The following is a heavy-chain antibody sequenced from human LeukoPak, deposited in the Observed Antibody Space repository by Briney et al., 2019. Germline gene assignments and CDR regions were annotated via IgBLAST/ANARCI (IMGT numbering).Heavy chain of an antibody. Sequence: SETLSLTCAVSGGSISSSNWWSWVRQPPGKGLEWIGEIYHSGSTNYNPSLKSRVTISVDKSKNQFSLKLSSVTAADTAVYYCARRTRGDGYNFDYWGQGTLVTVSS. D-gene: IGHD5-24*01. CDR2: IYHSGST. J-gene: IGHJ4*02. V-gene: IGHV4-4*02. CDR1: GGSISSSNW. CDR3: ARRTRGDGYNFDY.